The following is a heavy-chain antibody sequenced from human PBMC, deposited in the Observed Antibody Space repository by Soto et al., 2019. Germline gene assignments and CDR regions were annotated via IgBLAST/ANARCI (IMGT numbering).Heavy chain of an antibody. CDR3: APSRDSGYGPFDF. D-gene: IGHD5-12*01. V-gene: IGHV4-59*01. Sequence: PSETLSLTCTVSGGSFSHYYWSWIRQPPGKGLEWIGYIYHTGGTDHNPSLSGRVTISVDTSKNQFSLKLSSVTAADTAVYFCAPSRDSGYGPFDFWGQGTLVTVSS. J-gene: IGHJ4*02. CDR2: IYHTGGT. CDR1: GGSFSHYY.